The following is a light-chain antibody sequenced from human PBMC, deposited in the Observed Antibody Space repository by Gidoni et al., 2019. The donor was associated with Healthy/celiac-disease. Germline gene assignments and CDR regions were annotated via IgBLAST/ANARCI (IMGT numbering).Light chain of an antibody. CDR3: SSYTSSSTLV. V-gene: IGLV2-14*01. J-gene: IGLJ2*01. CDR1: SSDVGGYNY. Sequence: QSALTQPASVSGSPGQSITISCTGPSSDVGGYNYVPWYQQHPGKAPKLMIYEVSNRPSGVPDRFSGSKSGNTASLTISGLQAEDEADYYCSSYTSSSTLVFGGGTKLTVL. CDR2: EVS.